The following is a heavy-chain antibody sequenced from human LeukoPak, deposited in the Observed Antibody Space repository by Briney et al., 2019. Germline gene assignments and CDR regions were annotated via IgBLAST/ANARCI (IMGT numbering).Heavy chain of an antibody. V-gene: IGHV1-8*03. J-gene: IGHJ4*02. CDR3: ARGLVPAGPDAFDY. CDR1: GYTFTSYD. CDR2: MNPNSGNT. D-gene: IGHD2-2*01. Sequence: ASVKVSCKASGYTFTSYDINWVRQATGQGLEWMGWMNPNSGNTGYAQKFQGRVTITRNTSISTAYMELSSLRSEDTAVYYCARGLVPAGPDAFDYWGQGTLVTVSS.